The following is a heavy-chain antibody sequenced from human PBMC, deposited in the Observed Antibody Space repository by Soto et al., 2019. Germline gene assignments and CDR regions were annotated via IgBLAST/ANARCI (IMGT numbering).Heavy chain of an antibody. D-gene: IGHD5-18*01. CDR3: ARGAMANFDY. CDR1: GGTFGSQG. J-gene: IGHJ4*02. CDR2: FIAMLGTP. V-gene: IGHV1-69*13. Sequence: GASVKVSCKASGGTFGSQGIAWVRQAPGQGLEWMGGFIAMLGTPTYAKKVQGGATISADESLTSSYLELRSLRSEDTGVYFCARGAMANFDYWGQGTVVTVSS.